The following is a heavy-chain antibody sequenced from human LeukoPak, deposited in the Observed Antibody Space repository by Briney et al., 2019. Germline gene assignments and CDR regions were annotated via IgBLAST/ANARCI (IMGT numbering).Heavy chain of an antibody. CDR2: LSFSGGST. J-gene: IGHJ4*02. CDR3: AKQRSEVPVAASNF. Sequence: GGSLTLSCAASGFTFSSYVLSWVRQAPGKGLEWVSSLSFSGGSTYYADSVKGRFTITRDNSKSTLYLHMNSLRAEDTAIYYCAKQRSEVPVAASNFWGQGNLVTVTA. V-gene: IGHV3-23*01. CDR1: GFTFSSYV. D-gene: IGHD2-2*01.